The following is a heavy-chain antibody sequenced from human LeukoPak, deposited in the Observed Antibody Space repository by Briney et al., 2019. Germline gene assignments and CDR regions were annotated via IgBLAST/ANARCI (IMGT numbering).Heavy chain of an antibody. Sequence: GGSLRLSCAASGFTFSSYAMSWVRQAPGKGLEWVSFISGSGGSTNYADSVKGRFTISRDNSKNTVYLQMNTLRAEDTALYYCAKHSDCSGSTCYKFDYWGQGSLVTASP. CDR2: ISGSGGST. J-gene: IGHJ4*02. V-gene: IGHV3-23*01. CDR1: GFTFSSYA. CDR3: AKHSDCSGSTCYKFDY. D-gene: IGHD2-15*01.